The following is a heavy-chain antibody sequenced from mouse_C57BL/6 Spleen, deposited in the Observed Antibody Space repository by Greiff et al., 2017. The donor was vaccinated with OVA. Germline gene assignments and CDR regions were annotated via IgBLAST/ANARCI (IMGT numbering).Heavy chain of an antibody. CDR3: ARSGDYEYDFDY. D-gene: IGHD2-4*01. Sequence: EVQLQQSGAELVKPGASVKISCKASGYTFTDYYMDWVKQSPGKSLEWIGDINPNNGGTIYNQKFKGKATLTVDNASSTAYMELRSLTSEDTAVYYGARSGDYEYDFDYWGQGTTLTVSS. CDR2: INPNNGGT. V-gene: IGHV1-18*01. J-gene: IGHJ2*01. CDR1: GYTFTDYY.